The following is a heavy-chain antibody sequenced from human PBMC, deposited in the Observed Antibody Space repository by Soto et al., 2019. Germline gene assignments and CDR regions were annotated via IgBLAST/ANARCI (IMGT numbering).Heavy chain of an antibody. CDR3: ARDQFPGPHLYGMDV. CDR2: IYSGGST. D-gene: IGHD3-10*01. Sequence: GGSLRLSCAASGFTVSSNYMILVRQAPGKGLEWVSVIYSGGSTYYADSVKGRFTISRDNSKNTLYLQMNSLRAEDTAVYYCARDQFPGPHLYGMDVWGQGTTVTVSS. CDR1: GFTVSSNY. V-gene: IGHV3-53*01. J-gene: IGHJ6*02.